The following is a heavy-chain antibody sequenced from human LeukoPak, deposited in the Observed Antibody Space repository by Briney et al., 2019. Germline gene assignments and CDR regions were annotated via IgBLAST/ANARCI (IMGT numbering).Heavy chain of an antibody. V-gene: IGHV6-1*01. Sequence: SSQTLSLTCAISGDSVSNNTAAWNWLRQSPSRGLEWLGRTYYRSKWYNDYAVSVKSRITINPDTSRNQFSLQLKSVTPEDTAVYYCARGRSWGESGFDFWGQGTLVTVSS. CDR3: ARGRSWGESGFDF. J-gene: IGHJ4*02. CDR2: TYYRSKWYN. CDR1: GDSVSNNTAA. D-gene: IGHD6-13*01.